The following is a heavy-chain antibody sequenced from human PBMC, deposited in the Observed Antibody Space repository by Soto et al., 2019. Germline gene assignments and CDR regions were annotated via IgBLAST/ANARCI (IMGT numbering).Heavy chain of an antibody. V-gene: IGHV3-23*01. CDR3: AKMPHSSSWYGSGFDS. D-gene: IGHD6-13*01. Sequence: GGSLRLSCAASGFTFSSYAMSWVRQAPGKGLEWVSAISGSGGSTYYADSVKGRFTISRANSKNTLYLQMNSLRAEDTAVYYCAKMPHSSSWYGSGFDSCGQGTLVTVYS. CDR2: ISGSGGST. CDR1: GFTFSSYA. J-gene: IGHJ5*01.